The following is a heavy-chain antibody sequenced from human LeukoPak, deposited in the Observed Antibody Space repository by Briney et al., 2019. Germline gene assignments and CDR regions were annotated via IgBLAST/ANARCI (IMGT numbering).Heavy chain of an antibody. Sequence: GGSLRLSCAASGFTFSSYSMNWVRQAPGKGLEWVSSISSSSSYIHYADSVKGRFTISRDNAKNSLYLQINSLRAEDTAVYYCARVFGHGGNSVFYYFDYWGQGTLVTVSS. D-gene: IGHD4-23*01. V-gene: IGHV3-21*01. CDR2: ISSSSSYI. CDR3: ARVFGHGGNSVFYYFDY. J-gene: IGHJ4*02. CDR1: GFTFSSYS.